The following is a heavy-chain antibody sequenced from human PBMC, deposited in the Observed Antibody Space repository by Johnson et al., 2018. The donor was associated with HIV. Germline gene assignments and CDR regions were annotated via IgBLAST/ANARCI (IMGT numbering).Heavy chain of an antibody. Sequence: QVQLVESGGGFVQPGGSLRLSCAPSGFMFKYYDIHWVRQAPGKGLEWVSVIYSRGGSYYAASLEGRFTISRDNYKNTLDLQMNSLRTEDTAVYYCAKGSGYYAAFDIWGQGTMVTVSS. J-gene: IGHJ3*02. CDR1: GFMFKYYD. CDR3: AKGSGYYAAFDI. V-gene: IGHV3-NL1*01. CDR2: IYSRGGS. D-gene: IGHD3-22*01.